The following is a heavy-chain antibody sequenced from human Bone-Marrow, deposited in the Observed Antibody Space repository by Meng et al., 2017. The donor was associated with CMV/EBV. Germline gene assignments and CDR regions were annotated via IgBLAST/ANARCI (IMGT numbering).Heavy chain of an antibody. Sequence: GESLKISCTASGFTFSYYEINWVRQVPGKGLEWVSYITSSSSSISFADSVRGRFTISRDNDKNSLYLQMNSLRAEDTAVYYCVRLHLYGGDYFDNWGQGTLVTVSS. CDR1: GFTFSYYE. CDR2: ITSSSSSI. V-gene: IGHV3-48*03. J-gene: IGHJ4*02. D-gene: IGHD3-16*01. CDR3: VRLHLYGGDYFDN.